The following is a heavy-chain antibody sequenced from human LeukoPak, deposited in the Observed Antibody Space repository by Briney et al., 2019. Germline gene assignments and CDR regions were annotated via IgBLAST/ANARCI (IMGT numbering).Heavy chain of an antibody. CDR2: IYYSGST. Sequence: SETLSLTCTVSGGSISSYYWSWIRQPPGKGLEWIGYIYYSGSTNYNPSLKSRVTISVDTSKNQFSLKLSSVTAADTAVYYCARAEDFWSGYYPEYYYYYYMDVWGKGTTVTVSS. D-gene: IGHD3-3*01. V-gene: IGHV4-59*01. CDR3: ARAEDFWSGYYPEYYYYYYMDV. CDR1: GGSISSYY. J-gene: IGHJ6*03.